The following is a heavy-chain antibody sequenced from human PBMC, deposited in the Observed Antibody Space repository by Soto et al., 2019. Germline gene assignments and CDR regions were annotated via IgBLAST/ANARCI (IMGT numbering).Heavy chain of an antibody. J-gene: IGHJ5*02. D-gene: IGHD3-10*01. Sequence: SETLSLTCAVYGGSFSGYYWSWIRQPPGKGLEWIGEINHSGSTNYIPSLKSRVTISVDTSKNQFSLKLSSVTAADTAVYYCATGHYYGSGSYGWFDPWGQGTLVTVSS. V-gene: IGHV4-34*01. CDR1: GGSFSGYY. CDR2: INHSGST. CDR3: ATGHYYGSGSYGWFDP.